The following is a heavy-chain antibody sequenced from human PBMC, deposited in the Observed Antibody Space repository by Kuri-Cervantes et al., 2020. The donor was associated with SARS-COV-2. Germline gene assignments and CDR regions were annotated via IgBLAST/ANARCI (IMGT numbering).Heavy chain of an antibody. CDR3: ASRTQPYIVLMVYTYNWFDP. CDR2: INHSGST. D-gene: IGHD2-8*01. V-gene: IGHV4-34*01. Sequence: GSLRLSCAVYGGSFSGYYWNWIRQPPGKGLEWIGEINHSGSTNYNPSLKSRVTISVDTSKNQFSLKLGSVTASDTAVYYCASRTQPYIVLMVYTYNWFDPWGQGTLVTVSS. CDR1: GGSFSGYY. J-gene: IGHJ5*02.